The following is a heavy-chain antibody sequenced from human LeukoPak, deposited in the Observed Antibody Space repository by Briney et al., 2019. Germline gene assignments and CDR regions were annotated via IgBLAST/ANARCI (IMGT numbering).Heavy chain of an antibody. Sequence: GGSLRLSCAASGCTFSTYWMTWCRQASGKGLEWVATISKDGSQKYYLNSVKGRFIISRDSTKHSVLLQMNSLRDEDTAVFYCARDRMWGVESEDYWGQGTQVTVSS. D-gene: IGHD3-10*01. CDR1: GCTFSTYW. CDR3: ARDRMWGVESEDY. CDR2: ISKDGSQK. V-gene: IGHV3-7*01. J-gene: IGHJ4*02.